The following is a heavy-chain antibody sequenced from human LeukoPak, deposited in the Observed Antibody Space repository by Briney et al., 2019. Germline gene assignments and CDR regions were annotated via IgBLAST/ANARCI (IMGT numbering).Heavy chain of an antibody. J-gene: IGHJ4*02. V-gene: IGHV3-33*03. D-gene: IGHD6-13*01. CDR1: GFTFRSFG. Sequence: GGSLRLSCEASGFTFRSFGFHWVRQAPGKGLEWVALMWFDGTKTYYADSVKGRFSVSRDNSKNTVYLQMNSLRVEDTAVYYCAKQMDHVHSSSWWWGFDYWGQGTLVTVSS. CDR3: AKQMDHVHSSSWWWGFDY. CDR2: MWFDGTKT.